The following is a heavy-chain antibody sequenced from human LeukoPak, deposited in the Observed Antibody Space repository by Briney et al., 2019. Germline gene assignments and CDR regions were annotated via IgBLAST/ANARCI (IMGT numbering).Heavy chain of an antibody. CDR2: ISGSGGST. Sequence: VGSLRLSCAASGFTFSSYAMSWVRQAPGKGLEWVSAISGSGGSTYYADSVKGRFTISRDNSKNTLYLQMNSLRAEDTAVYYCAKSLAGTTGDNWFDPWGQGTLVTVSS. V-gene: IGHV3-23*01. D-gene: IGHD1-1*01. CDR3: AKSLAGTTGDNWFDP. J-gene: IGHJ5*02. CDR1: GFTFSSYA.